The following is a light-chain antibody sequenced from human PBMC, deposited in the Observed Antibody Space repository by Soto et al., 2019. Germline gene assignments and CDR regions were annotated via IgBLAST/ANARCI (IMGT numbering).Light chain of an antibody. Sequence: DIVMTQSPLSLPVTPGEPASISCRSSQSLLHGNGYTYLDWYLQKPGQSPQLLIYLTSHRAPGVPDRFSGIGSGTDFTLKISRVEAEDVGVYYGMQALQTPTFGQGTNVDIK. CDR3: MQALQTPT. J-gene: IGKJ2*01. CDR2: LTS. CDR1: QSLLHGNGYTY. V-gene: IGKV2-28*01.